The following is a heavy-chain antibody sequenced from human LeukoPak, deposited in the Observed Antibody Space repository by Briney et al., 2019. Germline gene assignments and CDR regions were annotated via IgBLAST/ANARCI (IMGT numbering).Heavy chain of an antibody. V-gene: IGHV3-53*04. CDR1: GFTVSSNY. CDR2: IYSGGST. CDR3: ARESYYYDSSGYPGVDYYHGMDV. J-gene: IGHJ6*02. Sequence: TGGSLRLSCAASGFTVSSNYMSWVRQAPGKGLEWVSVIYSGGSTDYAESVKGRFTISRHNSKNTLYLQMNSLRAEDTAVYYCARESYYYDSSGYPGVDYYHGMDVWGQGTTVTVSS. D-gene: IGHD3-22*01.